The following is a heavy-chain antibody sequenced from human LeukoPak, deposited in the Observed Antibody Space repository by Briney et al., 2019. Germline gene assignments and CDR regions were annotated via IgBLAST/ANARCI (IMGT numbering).Heavy chain of an antibody. CDR2: INPNTGGT. CDR3: ARETQRSFDY. J-gene: IGHJ4*02. Sequence: ASVKVSCKASGYTFTNYYMHWVRQAPGQGLEWMGWINPNTGGTNYAQKFQGRVTMTRDTSISTAYMELGRLSSDDTADYSCARETQRSFDYWGQGTLVTVSS. CDR1: GYTFTNYY. V-gene: IGHV1-2*02.